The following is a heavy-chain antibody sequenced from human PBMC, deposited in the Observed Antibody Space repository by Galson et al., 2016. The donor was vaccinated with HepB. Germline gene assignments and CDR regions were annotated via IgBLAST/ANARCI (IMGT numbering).Heavy chain of an antibody. CDR1: GFTFHTYN. D-gene: IGHD1-26*01. V-gene: IGHV3-21*01. CDR2: ITYGSRSI. Sequence: SLRLSCAASGFTFHTYNMHWVRQAPGKGLEWVSSITYGSRSIYYADSVRGRFTISRDSARNSLYLEMNSLRAEDTAVYYCATVRVGDTRDFDSWGQGTLVTVSS. J-gene: IGHJ4*02. CDR3: ATVRVGDTRDFDS.